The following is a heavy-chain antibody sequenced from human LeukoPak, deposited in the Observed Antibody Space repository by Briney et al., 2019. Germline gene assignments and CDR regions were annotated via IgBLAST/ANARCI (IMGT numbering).Heavy chain of an antibody. Sequence: PGGSLRLSCEASGFTFSTYGMSWVRQAPGKGLGWVSGISGSGGASYYADSVKGRFTISRDDSHNTLYLQTNSLRAEDTAVYFCARGGVDYYGSGTYYLMYYFDYWGQGALVTVSS. CDR2: ISGSGGAS. CDR3: ARGGVDYYGSGTYYLMYYFDY. D-gene: IGHD3-10*01. V-gene: IGHV3-23*01. CDR1: GFTFSTYG. J-gene: IGHJ4*02.